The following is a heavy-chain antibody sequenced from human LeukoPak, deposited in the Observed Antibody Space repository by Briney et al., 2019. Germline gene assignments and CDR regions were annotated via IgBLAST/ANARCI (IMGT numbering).Heavy chain of an antibody. Sequence: SGGSLRLSCAASGFTVSSNYMSWVRQAPGKGLEWVLVIYSGGSTYYADSVKGRFTISRDNSKNTLYLQMNSLRAEDTAVYYCARDAAGLRFLEWLAYAFDIWGQGTMVTVSS. CDR3: ARDAAGLRFLEWLAYAFDI. CDR2: IYSGGST. D-gene: IGHD3-3*01. CDR1: GFTVSSNY. J-gene: IGHJ3*02. V-gene: IGHV3-53*01.